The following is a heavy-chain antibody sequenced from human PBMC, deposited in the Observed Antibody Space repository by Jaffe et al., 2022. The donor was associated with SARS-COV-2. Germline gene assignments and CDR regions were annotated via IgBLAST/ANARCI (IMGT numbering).Heavy chain of an antibody. CDR2: ISGSGGST. CDR3: APNGLYGSHGFDY. CDR1: GFTFSSYA. D-gene: IGHD2-8*01. J-gene: IGHJ4*02. V-gene: IGHV3-23*01. Sequence: EVQLLESGGGLVQPGGSLRLSCAASGFTFSSYAMSWVRQAPGKGLEWVSAISGSGGSTYYADSVKGRFTISRDNSKNTLYLQMNSLRAEDTAVYYCAPNGLYGSHGFDYWGQGTLVTVSS.